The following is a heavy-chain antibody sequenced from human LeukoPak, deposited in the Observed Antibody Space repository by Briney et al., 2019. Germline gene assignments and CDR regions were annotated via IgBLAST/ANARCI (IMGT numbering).Heavy chain of an antibody. CDR2: ITSSSYI. Sequence: GGSLRISCAASGFTFSSYTINWVRQAPGKGLDWASSITSSSYIYYADSVKGRFTISRDNAKNSLYLQMNSLRAEDTAVYYCARDRDYDYVWGSYRPDYFDYWGQGTLVTVSS. J-gene: IGHJ4*02. CDR3: ARDRDYDYVWGSYRPDYFDY. CDR1: GFTFSSYT. V-gene: IGHV3-21*01. D-gene: IGHD3-16*02.